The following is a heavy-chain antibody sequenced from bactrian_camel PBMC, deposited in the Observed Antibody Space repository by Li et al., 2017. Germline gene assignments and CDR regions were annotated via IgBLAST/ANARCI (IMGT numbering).Heavy chain of an antibody. CDR2: IYSRESNT. Sequence: VQLVESGGGLVQPGGSLRLSCAASGFTFSSTWMYWVRQAPGKGLEWGSSIYSRESNTYYAGSENGRFTISRDSARSTLYLQMNSLKPEDTAMYYCAASGSRYSHGCTDFVYWGQGTQVTVS. CDR1: GFTFSSTW. D-gene: IGHD6*01. J-gene: IGHJ6*01. CDR3: AASGSRYSHGCTDFVY. V-gene: IGHV3S6*01.